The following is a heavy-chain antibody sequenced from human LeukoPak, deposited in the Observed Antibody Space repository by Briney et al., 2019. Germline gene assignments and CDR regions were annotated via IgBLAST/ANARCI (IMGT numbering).Heavy chain of an antibody. Sequence: GRSLRLSCAASGFTFSSYAMHWVRQAPGKGLEWVAVISYDGSNKYYADSVKGRFTISRDNSKNTLYLQMNSLRSDDTAVYYCARDGIAVAGDPFDYWGQGTLVTVSS. V-gene: IGHV3-30*04. D-gene: IGHD6-19*01. CDR2: ISYDGSNK. CDR1: GFTFSSYA. CDR3: ARDGIAVAGDPFDY. J-gene: IGHJ4*02.